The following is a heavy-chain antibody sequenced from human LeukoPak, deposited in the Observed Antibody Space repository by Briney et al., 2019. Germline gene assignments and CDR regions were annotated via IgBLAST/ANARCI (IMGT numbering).Heavy chain of an antibody. J-gene: IGHJ4*02. Sequence: PPGGSLRLSCAASGFTFSSYGMHWVRQAPGKGLEWVAVISYDGTNKYYADSVKGRFTISRDNSKNTLYLQMNSLRAEDTAVYYCAKIARPQYSSSWSDYWGQGTLVTVSS. CDR2: ISYDGTNK. V-gene: IGHV3-30*18. CDR1: GFTFSSYG. D-gene: IGHD6-13*01. CDR3: AKIARPQYSSSWSDY.